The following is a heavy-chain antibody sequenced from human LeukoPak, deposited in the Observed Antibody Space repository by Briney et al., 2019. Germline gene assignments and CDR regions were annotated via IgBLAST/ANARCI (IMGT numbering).Heavy chain of an antibody. Sequence: ASVKVSCKASGYTFTSYYMHWVRQAPGQGLEWMGIINPSGGSTSYAQKFRGRVTMTRDTSTSTVYMELSSLRSEDTAVYYCARDGVDTAMVTHTNWFDPWGQGTLVTVSS. J-gene: IGHJ5*02. V-gene: IGHV1-46*01. D-gene: IGHD5-18*01. CDR3: ARDGVDTAMVTHTNWFDP. CDR1: GYTFTSYY. CDR2: INPSGGST.